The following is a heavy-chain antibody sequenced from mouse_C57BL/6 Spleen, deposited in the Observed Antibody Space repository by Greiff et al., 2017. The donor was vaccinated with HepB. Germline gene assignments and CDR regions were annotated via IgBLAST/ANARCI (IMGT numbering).Heavy chain of an antibody. Sequence: EVQGVESGGDLVKPGGSLKLSCAASGFTFSSYGMSWVRQTPDKRLEWVATISSGGSYTYYPDSVKGRFTISRDNAKNTLYLQMSSLKSEDTAMYYCARQGHSSGLFDYWGQGTTLTVSS. CDR1: GFTFSSYG. CDR2: ISSGGSYT. J-gene: IGHJ2*01. V-gene: IGHV5-6*01. CDR3: ARQGHSSGLFDY. D-gene: IGHD3-1*01.